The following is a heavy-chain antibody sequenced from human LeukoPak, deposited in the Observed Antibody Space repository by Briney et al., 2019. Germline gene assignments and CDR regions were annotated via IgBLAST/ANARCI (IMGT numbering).Heavy chain of an antibody. V-gene: IGHV3-21*01. CDR1: GFTFSSHI. J-gene: IGHJ4*02. CDR2: ISISSIYI. Sequence: GGSLRLFCAVSGFTFSSHIMNWGRQAPGKGREWVSAISISSIYIYYADSLKGRFTIFREYGKNSLYLQMNSLRVEEMSVYYCARGIPARGEFEYLGQGALVNV. D-gene: IGHD6-13*01. CDR3: ARGIPARGEFEY.